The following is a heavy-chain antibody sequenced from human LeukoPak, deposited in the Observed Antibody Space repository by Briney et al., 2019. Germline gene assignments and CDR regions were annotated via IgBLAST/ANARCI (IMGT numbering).Heavy chain of an antibody. Sequence: SETLSLTCTVSGGSISSGDYYRSWIRQPPGRGLEWIAYMYYSGSTYYNPSLKSRVTMSADTSKNQLSLKLSSVTAADTAVYYCARPYYYDSRIDPWGQGILVTVSS. D-gene: IGHD3-22*01. V-gene: IGHV4-30-4*01. CDR2: MYYSGST. CDR1: GGSISSGDYY. J-gene: IGHJ5*02. CDR3: ARPYYYDSRIDP.